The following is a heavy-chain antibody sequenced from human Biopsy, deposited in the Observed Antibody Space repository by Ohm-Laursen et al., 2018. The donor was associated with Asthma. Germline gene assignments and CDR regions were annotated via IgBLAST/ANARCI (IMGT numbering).Heavy chain of an antibody. CDR2: ISVYNGNT. CDR1: GYTFNSAG. J-gene: IGHJ6*02. CDR3: ARAVDYSHYYGIDV. V-gene: IGHV1-18*01. Sequence: ASVKVPRKTSGYTFNSAGITWVRQAPGQGLEWMGWISVYNGNTKVAQKLQDRVTMITDTSTSTAYMELRSLRSDDTAVYFCARAVDYSHYYGIDVWGQGTTVTVS. D-gene: IGHD3-10*01.